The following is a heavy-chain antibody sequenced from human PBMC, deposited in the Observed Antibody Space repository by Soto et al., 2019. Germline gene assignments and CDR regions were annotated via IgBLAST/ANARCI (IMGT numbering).Heavy chain of an antibody. J-gene: IGHJ4*02. CDR3: AAEYSSSSELGY. V-gene: IGHV3-30*03. CDR1: EFTFSNYG. D-gene: IGHD6-6*01. Sequence: PGGSLILSCAASEFTFSNYGMHWVRQAPGKGLEWVAVISYNGSRNAYADAVKGRFTISRDNSKNTLYLQMNSLRGEDTALYYCAAEYSSSSELGYWGQGTLVTVSS. CDR2: ISYNGSRN.